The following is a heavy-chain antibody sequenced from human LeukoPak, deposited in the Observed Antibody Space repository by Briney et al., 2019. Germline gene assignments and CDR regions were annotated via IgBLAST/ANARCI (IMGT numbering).Heavy chain of an antibody. V-gene: IGHV5-51*01. J-gene: IGHJ3*02. D-gene: IGHD3-10*01. CDR2: ICPGDSDT. CDR3: AREGYYGSGSYYNADAFDI. Sequence: GESLKISCKGSGYSFTSYWIGWVRQMPGKGLEWMGIICPGDSDTRYSPSLQGQVTISADKSISTAYMELTRLRSDDTAVYYCAREGYYGSGSYYNADAFDIWGQGTMVTVSS. CDR1: GYSFTSYW.